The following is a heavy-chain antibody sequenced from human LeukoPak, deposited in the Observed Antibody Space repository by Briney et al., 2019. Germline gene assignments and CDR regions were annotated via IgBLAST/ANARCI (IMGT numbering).Heavy chain of an antibody. CDR1: GFTVSSNY. CDR2: IYSGGTT. V-gene: IGHV3-53*01. D-gene: IGHD3-10*01. CDR3: AVRASMVRGVITMDV. Sequence: PGGSLRLSCAASGFTVSSNYMSWVRQAPGKGLEWVSVIYSGGTTYYTESVKGRFTISRDNSKNTLYLQMYSLRAEDTAVYYCAVRASMVRGVITMDVWGQGTLVTVSS. J-gene: IGHJ4*02.